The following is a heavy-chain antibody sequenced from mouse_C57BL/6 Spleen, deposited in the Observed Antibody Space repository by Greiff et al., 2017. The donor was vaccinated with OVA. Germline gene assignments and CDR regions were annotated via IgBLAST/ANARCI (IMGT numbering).Heavy chain of an antibody. CDR1: GFTFSDYY. CDR2: ISNGGGST. V-gene: IGHV5-12*01. J-gene: IGHJ2*01. CDR3: ARRGGEYYFDY. Sequence: EVQLVESGGGLVQPGGSLKLSCAASGFTFSDYYMYWVRQTPEKRLEWVAYISNGGGSTYYPDTVKGRFTISRDNAKNTLYLQMSRLKSEDTAMDYCARRGGEYYFDYWGQGTTLTVSS.